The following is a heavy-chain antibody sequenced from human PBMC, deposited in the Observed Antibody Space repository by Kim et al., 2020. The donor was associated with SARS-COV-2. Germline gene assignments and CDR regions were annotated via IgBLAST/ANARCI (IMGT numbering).Heavy chain of an antibody. CDR3: ARDEAVAGQYYYYYGMDV. V-gene: IGHV3-30*07. D-gene: IGHD6-19*01. Sequence: KGRFTISRDNSKNTLYLQMNSLRAEDTAVYYCARDEAVAGQYYYYYGMDVWGQGTTVTVSS. J-gene: IGHJ6*02.